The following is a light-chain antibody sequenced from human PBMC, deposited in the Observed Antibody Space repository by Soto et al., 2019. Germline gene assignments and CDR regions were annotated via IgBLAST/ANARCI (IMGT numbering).Light chain of an antibody. CDR1: SSDVGSYNL. CDR2: EGS. Sequence: QSALTQPASVSGSPGQSITISCTGTSSDVGSYNLVSWYQQHPGKAPKLMIYEGSKRPSGVSNRFSGSKSGNTASLTISGLQAEDEADYYCCSYSGSCTFLFGTGTKLTVL. CDR3: CSYSGSCTFL. V-gene: IGLV2-23*03. J-gene: IGLJ1*01.